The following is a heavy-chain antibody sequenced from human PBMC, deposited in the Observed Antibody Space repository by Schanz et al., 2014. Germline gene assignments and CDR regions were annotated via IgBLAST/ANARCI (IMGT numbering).Heavy chain of an antibody. Sequence: EVQLVESGGGLVQPWGSLRLSCAASGFTVSSNYMSWVRQAPGKGLEWVSVIYGGGITYYADSVKGRFTISRDSSRNTLYLQMNSLRAEDTAVYYCASLYDREYFDYWGQGTLVTVSS. CDR1: GFTVSSNY. D-gene: IGHD2-8*01. J-gene: IGHJ4*02. CDR2: IYGGGIT. V-gene: IGHV3-66*01. CDR3: ASLYDREYFDY.